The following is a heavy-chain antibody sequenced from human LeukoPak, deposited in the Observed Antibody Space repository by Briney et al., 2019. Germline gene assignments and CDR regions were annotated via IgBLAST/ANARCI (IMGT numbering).Heavy chain of an antibody. CDR3: AKGYCSSFTCYARFQH. Sequence: GGSLRLSCAASGFTFSSYAMSWVHQAPGKGQEWVSGISGSGGSTFHADSVKGRFTLSRDNSKNTLYLQMNSLRAEDTAVYYCAKGYCSSFTCYARFQHWGQGTLVTVSS. CDR2: ISGSGGST. J-gene: IGHJ1*01. D-gene: IGHD2-2*01. CDR1: GFTFSSYA. V-gene: IGHV3-23*01.